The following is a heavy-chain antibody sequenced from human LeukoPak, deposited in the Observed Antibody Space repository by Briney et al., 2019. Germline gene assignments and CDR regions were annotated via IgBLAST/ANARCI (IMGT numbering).Heavy chain of an antibody. D-gene: IGHD3-22*01. Sequence: GGSLRLSCAASGFTFSSYGMHWVRQAPGKGLEWVAVIWYDGSNKYYADSVKGRFTISRDNSKNTLYLQMNSLRAEDTAAYYCARGPGDDSSGYSVEYFQHWGQGTLVTVSS. CDR1: GFTFSSYG. CDR2: IWYDGSNK. J-gene: IGHJ1*01. V-gene: IGHV3-33*01. CDR3: ARGPGDDSSGYSVEYFQH.